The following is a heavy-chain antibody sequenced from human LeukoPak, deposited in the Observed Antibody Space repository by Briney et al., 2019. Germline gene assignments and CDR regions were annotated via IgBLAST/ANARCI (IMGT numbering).Heavy chain of an antibody. J-gene: IGHJ3*02. D-gene: IGHD5-18*01. Sequence: GGSLRLSCAASGFTFSSYAMSWVCQAPGKGLEWVSAINRSGGSTYYADSVKGRFTISRDNSKNTLYVQMNSLRAEDTAVYYCAKAVGYSYDLDAFDIWGQGTMVSVSS. V-gene: IGHV3-23*01. CDR2: INRSGGST. CDR3: AKAVGYSYDLDAFDI. CDR1: GFTFSSYA.